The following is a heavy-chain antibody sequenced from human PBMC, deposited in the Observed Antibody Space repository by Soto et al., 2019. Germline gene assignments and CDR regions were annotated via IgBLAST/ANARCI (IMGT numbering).Heavy chain of an antibody. D-gene: IGHD6-13*01. J-gene: IGHJ5*02. V-gene: IGHV4-59*08. Sequence: PSETLSLTCTVSGSSISSYYWSWIRQPPGKGLEWIGYIYYSGSTNYNPSLKSRVTISVDTSKNQFSLKLSSVTAADTAVYYCARHAHQQQLVLFDPWGQGTLVTVSS. CDR2: IYYSGST. CDR3: ARHAHQQQLVLFDP. CDR1: GSSISSYY.